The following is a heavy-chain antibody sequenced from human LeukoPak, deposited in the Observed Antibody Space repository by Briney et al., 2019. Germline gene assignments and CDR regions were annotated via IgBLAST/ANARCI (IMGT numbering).Heavy chain of an antibody. Sequence: GESLRISCKGSGYSFTSYWITWVRQMPGKGLEWLGRIDPSDSYTNYSPSFQGHVTISADKSISTAYLQWSGLKASDTAMYYCARRDGFGAIDFAFDIWGQGTMVTVSS. CDR1: GYSFTSYW. CDR3: ARRDGFGAIDFAFDI. V-gene: IGHV5-10-1*01. J-gene: IGHJ3*02. D-gene: IGHD3-10*01. CDR2: IDPSDSYT.